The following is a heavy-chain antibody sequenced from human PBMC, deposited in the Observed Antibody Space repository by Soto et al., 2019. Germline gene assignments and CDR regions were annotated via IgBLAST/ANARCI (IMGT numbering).Heavy chain of an antibody. D-gene: IGHD2-15*01. V-gene: IGHV1-69*08. J-gene: IGHJ3*02. CDR2: IIPMLGKA. CDR1: GGTFSSYT. CDR3: ARDLTPLYCSSGFSAFEI. Sequence: ASVKVSCKASGGTFSSYTISWVRQAPGQGLEWMGRIIPMLGKANYAQKFQGRVTITADKSTSTAYMELSSLTSEDTAVYSCARDLTPLYCSSGFSAFEIWGQGTMVTVSS.